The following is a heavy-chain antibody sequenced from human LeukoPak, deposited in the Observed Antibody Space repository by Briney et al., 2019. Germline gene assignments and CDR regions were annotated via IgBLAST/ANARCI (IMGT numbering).Heavy chain of an antibody. CDR3: ARGGPYDFWSGFYSPFDY. CDR1: GFTFSSYG. CDR2: IRYDGSNK. J-gene: IGHJ4*02. V-gene: IGHV3-30*02. Sequence: GGSLRLSCAASGFTFSSYGMHWVRQAPGKGLEWVAFIRYDGSNKYYVDSVKGRFTISRDNAKTSLYLQMNSLRAEDTAVYYCARGGPYDFWSGFYSPFDYWGQGTLVTVSS. D-gene: IGHD3-3*01.